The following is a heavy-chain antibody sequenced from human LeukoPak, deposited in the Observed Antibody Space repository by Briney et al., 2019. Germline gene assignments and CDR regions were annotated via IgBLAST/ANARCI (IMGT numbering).Heavy chain of an antibody. CDR2: ISRSSSYT. CDR1: GFTFSDYA. Sequence: PGGSLRLSCAASGFTFSDYAMTWVRQAPGKGLEWVSYISRSSSYTKYADSVKGRFTISRDSAKNSLYLQMNSLRAEDTAVYYCAREQKLYDGSGSSTFDFWGQGTLVTVSS. J-gene: IGHJ4*02. D-gene: IGHD3-10*01. CDR3: AREQKLYDGSGSSTFDF. V-gene: IGHV3-11*05.